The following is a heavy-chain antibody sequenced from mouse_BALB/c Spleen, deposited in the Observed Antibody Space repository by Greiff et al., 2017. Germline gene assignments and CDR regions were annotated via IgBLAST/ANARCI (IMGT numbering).Heavy chain of an antibody. CDR3: TRDYGYDGAWFAY. J-gene: IGHJ3*01. CDR1: GYTFTSYW. CDR2: IYPGNSDT. D-gene: IGHD2-2*01. V-gene: IGHV1-5*01. Sequence: VQLQQSGTVLARPGASVKMSCKASGYTFTSYWMHWVKQRPGQGLEWIGAIYPGNSDTSYNQKFKGKAKLTAVTSTSTAYMELSSLTNEDSAVYYCTRDYGYDGAWFAYWGQGTLVTVSA.